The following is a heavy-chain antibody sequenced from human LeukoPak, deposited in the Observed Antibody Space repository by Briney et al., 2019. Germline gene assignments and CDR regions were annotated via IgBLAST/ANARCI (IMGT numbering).Heavy chain of an antibody. CDR1: AFTFSTQW. J-gene: IGHJ4*02. CDR2: IRQEGNET. D-gene: IGHD1-26*01. V-gene: IGHV3-7*01. Sequence: GGSLTLSRTASAFTFSTQWTTWVRQARGEGLGWVANIRQEGNETQSVDSMKGPFPISREKAKSSLYLQMSSLRAQDTTIYYWVNTTRPRAFDSWGQGNLVTLSS. CDR3: VNTTRPRAFDS.